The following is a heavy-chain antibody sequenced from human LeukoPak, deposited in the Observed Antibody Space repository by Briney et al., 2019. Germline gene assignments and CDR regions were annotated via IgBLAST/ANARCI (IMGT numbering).Heavy chain of an antibody. D-gene: IGHD6-13*01. V-gene: IGHV1-69*08. Sequence: SVKVSCKASGGSFSSYSISWVRQAPGQGLEWMGRIIPVLRTPNYAQKFQGRVTITADKSTSTAYMELSSLRSEDTAVYYCARDLHLGSSSWFGYWGQGTLVTVS. CDR1: GGSFSSYS. J-gene: IGHJ4*02. CDR2: IIPVLRTP. CDR3: ARDLHLGSSSWFGY.